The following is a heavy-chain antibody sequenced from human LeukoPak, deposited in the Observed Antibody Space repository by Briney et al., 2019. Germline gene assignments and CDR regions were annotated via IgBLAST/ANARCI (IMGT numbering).Heavy chain of an antibody. CDR1: GGTFSSYA. Sequence: SVKVSCKASGGTFSSYAISWVRQAPGQGLEWMGGIIPIFGTANYAQKFQGRVTITTDESTSTAYMELSSLRSEDTAVYYCARARLPPAYSSSSWYLDYWGQGTLVTVSS. D-gene: IGHD6-6*01. V-gene: IGHV1-69*05. CDR2: IIPIFGTA. J-gene: IGHJ4*02. CDR3: ARARLPPAYSSSSWYLDY.